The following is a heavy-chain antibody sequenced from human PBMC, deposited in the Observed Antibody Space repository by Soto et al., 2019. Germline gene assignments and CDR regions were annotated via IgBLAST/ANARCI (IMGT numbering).Heavy chain of an antibody. J-gene: IGHJ4*01. CDR2: IWYDGGNK. V-gene: IGHV3-33*01. Sequence: GSLRLSCAASGFTFSNYGMHWVRQAPGKVLEWVAFIWYDGGNKYYAESVKGRFTISRDNSKNTLYLQMNSLRAEDTAVYYCARDGDVNTGFGKDYWGXGTLVTVSS. CDR1: GFTFSNYG. CDR3: ARDGDVNTGFGKDY. D-gene: IGHD3-16*01.